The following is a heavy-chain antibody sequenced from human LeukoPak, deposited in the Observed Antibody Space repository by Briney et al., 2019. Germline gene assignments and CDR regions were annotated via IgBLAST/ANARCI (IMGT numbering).Heavy chain of an antibody. V-gene: IGHV3-9*01. CDR1: GFTFDDYA. Sequence: GRSLRLSSAASGFTFDDYAMHSVRPAPGKGLEWVSGLCWNSVSIGSADSVKGRFTISRDNAKSSLYMQMNSLRAEDTALYCCAKDRRRYSSGWYYDAFDIWGQGTMVTVSS. CDR3: AKDRRRYSSGWYYDAFDI. J-gene: IGHJ3*02. D-gene: IGHD6-19*01. CDR2: LCWNSVSI.